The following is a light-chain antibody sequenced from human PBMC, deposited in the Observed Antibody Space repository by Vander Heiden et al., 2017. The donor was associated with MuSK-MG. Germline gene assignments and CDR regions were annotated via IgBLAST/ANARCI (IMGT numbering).Light chain of an antibody. Sequence: QSALTQPASVSGSPGQSITISFTGTSSDVGAYNYASWYQQHPGKAPKLMIYDVTNRPSGVSTRFSGSKSGNTASLTISGLQAEDEADYYCNSYTSSGTPYVFGTGTKVTVL. CDR1: SSDVGAYNY. CDR2: DVT. V-gene: IGLV2-14*03. CDR3: NSYTSSGTPYV. J-gene: IGLJ1*01.